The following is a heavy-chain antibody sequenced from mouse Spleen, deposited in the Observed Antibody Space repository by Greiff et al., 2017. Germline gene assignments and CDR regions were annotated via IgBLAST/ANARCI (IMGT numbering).Heavy chain of an antibody. V-gene: IGHV14-1*02. Sequence: VQLQQSGAELVRPGALVKLSCKASGFNITDYYMHWVKQRPEQGLEWIGWIDPENGNTIYDPKFQGKASITADTSSNTAYLQLSSLTSEDTAVYYCARGGITTVVGDNWGQGTTLTVSS. J-gene: IGHJ2*01. CDR2: IDPENGNT. D-gene: IGHD1-1*01. CDR1: GFNITDYY. CDR3: ARGGITTVVGDN.